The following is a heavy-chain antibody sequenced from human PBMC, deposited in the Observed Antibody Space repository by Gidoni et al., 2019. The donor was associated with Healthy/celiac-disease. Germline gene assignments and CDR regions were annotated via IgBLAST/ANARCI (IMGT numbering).Heavy chain of an antibody. CDR3: ARWGRGYYYYGMDV. Sequence: QVQLQESGPGLVKPSETLSLTCTVSGGSIGSYYWSWIRQPPAKGLEWIGCISYSGSTNSNPSLKSRVTISVDTSKTHFSLKLISVTAADTAVYYCARWGRGYYYYGMDVWGQGTTVTVSS. CDR2: ISYSGST. D-gene: IGHD3-16*01. J-gene: IGHJ6*02. CDR1: GGSIGSYY. V-gene: IGHV4-59*01.